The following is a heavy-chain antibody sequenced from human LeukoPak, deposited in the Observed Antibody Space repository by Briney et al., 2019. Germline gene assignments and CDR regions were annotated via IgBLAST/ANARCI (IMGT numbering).Heavy chain of an antibody. J-gene: IGHJ4*02. CDR1: GYSISSGYY. D-gene: IGHD6-6*01. Sequence: SETLSLTCTVSGYSISSGYYWGWIRQPPGKGLEWIGSIYHSGSTCYNPSLKSRVTISVDTSKNQFSLKLSSVTAADTAVYYCARENSKTKYSSPFDYWGQGTLVTVSS. V-gene: IGHV4-38-2*02. CDR2: IYHSGST. CDR3: ARENSKTKYSSPFDY.